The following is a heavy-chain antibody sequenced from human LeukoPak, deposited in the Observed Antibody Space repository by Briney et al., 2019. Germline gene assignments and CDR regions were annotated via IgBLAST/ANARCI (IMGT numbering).Heavy chain of an antibody. D-gene: IGHD3-16*01. CDR2: ISGSGGST. J-gene: IGHJ4*02. CDR1: GFTFSSYA. V-gene: IGHV3-23*01. CDR3: AKSNYVRGSSGYFDY. Sequence: GGSLRLSCAASGFTFSSYAMSWVRQAPGKGLEWVSAISGSGGSTYYADSVKGRFTISRDNSKNTLYLQLNSLRAEDTAVYYCAKSNYVRGSSGYFDYWGQGTLVTVSP.